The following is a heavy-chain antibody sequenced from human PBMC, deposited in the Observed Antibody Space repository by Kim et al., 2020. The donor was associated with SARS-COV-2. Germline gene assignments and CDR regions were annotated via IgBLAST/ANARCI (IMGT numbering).Heavy chain of an antibody. D-gene: IGHD3-10*01. V-gene: IGHV4-39*01. J-gene: IGHJ4*02. Sequence: KSRVTISVDTSKNQFSLKLSSVTAADTAVYYCARLGVEITMVRGVPRIGYWGQGTLVTVSS. CDR3: ARLGVEITMVRGVPRIGY.